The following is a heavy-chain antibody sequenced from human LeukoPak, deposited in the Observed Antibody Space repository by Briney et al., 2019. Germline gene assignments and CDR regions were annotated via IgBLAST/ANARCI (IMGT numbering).Heavy chain of an antibody. J-gene: IGHJ5*02. V-gene: IGHV3-30-3*01. D-gene: IGHD1-1*01. CDR1: GLTLSSYA. CDR2: ISYDGSNK. CDR3: ARDPGTTGRRGNWFDP. Sequence: GGSLRLSCAVSGLTLSSYAMHWVRQAPGKGLEWVPVISYDGSNKYYADSVKGRFTISRDNSENTLDLQMNGLRAEDTAVYYCARDPGTTGRRGNWFDPWGQGTLVTVSS.